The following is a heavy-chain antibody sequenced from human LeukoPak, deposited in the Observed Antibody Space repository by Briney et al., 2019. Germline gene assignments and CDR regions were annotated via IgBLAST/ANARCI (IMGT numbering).Heavy chain of an antibody. CDR1: GGSISSYY. Sequence: SETLSLTCTVSGGSISSYYWSWIRQPPGKGLEWIGYIYYSGSTNYNPSLKSRVTISVDTSKNQFSLKLSSATAADTAVYYCARDGNDSSGYHYYFDYWGQGTLVTVSS. CDR3: ARDGNDSSGYHYYFDY. V-gene: IGHV4-59*01. D-gene: IGHD3-22*01. CDR2: IYYSGST. J-gene: IGHJ4*02.